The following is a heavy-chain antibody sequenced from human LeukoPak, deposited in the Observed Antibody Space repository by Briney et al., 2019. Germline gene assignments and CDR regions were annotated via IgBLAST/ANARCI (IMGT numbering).Heavy chain of an antibody. J-gene: IGHJ4*02. V-gene: IGHV3-21*01. CDR2: ISSSSSYI. CDR3: ARDTGTTVTTYFDY. D-gene: IGHD4-17*01. Sequence: PGGSLRLSRAASGFTFSSYSMNWVRQAPGKGLEWVSSISSSSSYIYYADSVKGRFTISRDNAKNSLYLQMNSPRAEDTAVYYCARDTGTTVTTYFDYWGQGTLVTVSS. CDR1: GFTFSSYS.